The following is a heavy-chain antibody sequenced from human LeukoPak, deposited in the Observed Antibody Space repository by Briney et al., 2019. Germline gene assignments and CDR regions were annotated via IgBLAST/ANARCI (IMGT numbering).Heavy chain of an antibody. J-gene: IGHJ3*02. CDR2: INSDGSNT. D-gene: IGHD1-26*01. CDR1: GNYW. Sequence: GGSLRLSCAASGNYWMHWLRQAPGKGLLWVSRINSDGSNTSYADSVKGRFTISRDNAKNTLYLQMNSLRAEDTAVYYCARAPRRGWELLSIWGQGTMVTVSS. CDR3: ARAPRRGWELLSI. V-gene: IGHV3-74*01.